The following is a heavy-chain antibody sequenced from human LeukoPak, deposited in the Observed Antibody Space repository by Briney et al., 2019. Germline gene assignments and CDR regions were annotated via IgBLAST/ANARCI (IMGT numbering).Heavy chain of an antibody. J-gene: IGHJ4*02. V-gene: IGHV1-18*01. CDR1: GYTFTSYG. Sequence: ASVKVSCKASGYTFTSYGISWVRQAPGQGLEWMGWISTYNGNTNYAQKLQGRVTMTTDTSTTTAYMELRSLTSDDTAVYYCARSKVGATIDYWGQGTLVTVSS. CDR3: ARSKVGATIDY. D-gene: IGHD1-26*01. CDR2: ISTYNGNT.